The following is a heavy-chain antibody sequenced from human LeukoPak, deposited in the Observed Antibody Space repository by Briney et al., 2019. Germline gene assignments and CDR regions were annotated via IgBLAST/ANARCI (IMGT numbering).Heavy chain of an antibody. V-gene: IGHV4-34*01. Sequence: KPSETLSLTCAVYGGSFSGYYWSWIRQPPGKGLEWIGETNHSGSTNYNPSLKSRVTISVDTSKNQFSLKLSSVTAADTAVYYCARAGIGAAYHYHYGMDVWGQGTTVTVSS. D-gene: IGHD6-13*01. CDR1: GGSFSGYY. CDR3: ARAGIGAAYHYHYGMDV. CDR2: TNHSGST. J-gene: IGHJ6*02.